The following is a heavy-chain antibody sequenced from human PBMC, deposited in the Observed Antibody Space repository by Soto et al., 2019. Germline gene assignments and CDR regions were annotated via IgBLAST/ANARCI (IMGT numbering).Heavy chain of an antibody. CDR1: GGTFSIYA. CDR2: IIPIFGTA. J-gene: IGHJ4*02. V-gene: IGHV1-69*01. CDR3: ARAHIDSSGYYHFDY. Sequence: QVQLGQSGAEVKKPGSSVKVSCKASGGTFSIYAISWVRQAPGQGLEWIGGIIPIFGTANYAPEFQVRVTITADESTSTAYMELSSLRSEDAAVYYCARAHIDSSGYYHFDYWGQGTLVIVAS. D-gene: IGHD3-22*01.